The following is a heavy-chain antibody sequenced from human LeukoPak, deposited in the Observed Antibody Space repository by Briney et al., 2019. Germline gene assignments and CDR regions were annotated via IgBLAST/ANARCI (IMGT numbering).Heavy chain of an antibody. D-gene: IGHD3-10*01. CDR1: GFTFSSHE. CDR3: ARVGAGSYYKATDY. J-gene: IGHJ4*02. CDR2: ISSSGSTI. Sequence: GGSLRLSCAASGFTFSSHEMNWVRQAPGKGLEWVSYISSSGSTIYYADSVKGRFTISRDNAKNSLYLQMNSLRAEDTAVYYCARVGAGSYYKATDYWGQGTLVTVSS. V-gene: IGHV3-48*03.